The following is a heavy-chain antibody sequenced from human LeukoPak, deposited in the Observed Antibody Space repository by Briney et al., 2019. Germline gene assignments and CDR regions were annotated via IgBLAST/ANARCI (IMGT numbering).Heavy chain of an antibody. V-gene: IGHV4-38-2*02. Sequence: SETLSLTCTVSAYSISDGFVWGFIRPPPGKGLEWIASIYHSGTTYYNPSLRSRVTMSVDTSNSQFSLKLSSVTAADTAMYFCTRLSHVAGAPKVSWFDPWGQGTLVTVSS. J-gene: IGHJ5*02. CDR3: TRLSHVAGAPKVSWFDP. D-gene: IGHD1-26*01. CDR2: IYHSGTT. CDR1: AYSISDGFV.